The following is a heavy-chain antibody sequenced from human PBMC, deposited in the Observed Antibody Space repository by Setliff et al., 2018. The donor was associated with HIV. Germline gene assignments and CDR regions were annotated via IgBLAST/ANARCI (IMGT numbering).Heavy chain of an antibody. CDR3: ARGHYGSGRDYYYMDV. Sequence: PSETLSLTCAVSGGSISSGSYYWSWIRQPAGKGLEWIGHIYTSGSTNYNPSLKSRVTISVDTSKNQFSLKLSSVTAADTAVYYCARGHYGSGRDYYYMDVWGKGTTVT. J-gene: IGHJ6*03. V-gene: IGHV4-61*09. CDR2: IYTSGST. D-gene: IGHD3-10*01. CDR1: GGSISSGSYY.